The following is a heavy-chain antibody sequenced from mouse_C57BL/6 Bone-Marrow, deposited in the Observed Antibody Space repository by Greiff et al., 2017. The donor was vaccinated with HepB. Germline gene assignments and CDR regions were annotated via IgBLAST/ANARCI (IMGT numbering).Heavy chain of an antibody. V-gene: IGHV5-9-1*02. CDR1: GFTFSSYA. CDR3: TRTDYYGSSSWFAY. CDR2: ISSGGDYI. J-gene: IGHJ3*01. D-gene: IGHD1-1*01. Sequence: EVMFVESGEGLVKPGGSLKLSCAASGFTFSSYAMSWVRQTPEKRLEWVAYISSGGDYIYYADTVKGRFTISRDNARNTLYLQMSSLKSEDTAMYYCTRTDYYGSSSWFAYWGRGTLVTVSA.